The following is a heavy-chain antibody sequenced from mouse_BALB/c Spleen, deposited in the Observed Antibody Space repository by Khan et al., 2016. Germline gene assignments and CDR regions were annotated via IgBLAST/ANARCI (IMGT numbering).Heavy chain of an antibody. J-gene: IGHJ4*01. Sequence: VQLQQSGPDLVKPSQSLSLTCTVTGYSITSGYSWHWIRQFPGNKLEWMGYIHYSGGTKYIPSLKSRISITRDTSKNQFFLQLNSVTPEDPATYYCTRSHGYYAMDYWGQGTSVTVSS. V-gene: IGHV3-1*02. CDR3: TRSHGYYAMDY. CDR1: GYSITSGYS. CDR2: IHYSGGT.